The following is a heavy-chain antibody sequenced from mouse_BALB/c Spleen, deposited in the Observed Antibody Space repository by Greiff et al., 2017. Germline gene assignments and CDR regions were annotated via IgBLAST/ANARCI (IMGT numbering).Heavy chain of an antibody. J-gene: IGHJ4*01. Sequence: EVQGVESGPGLVKPSQSLSLTCTVTGYSITSDYAWNWIRQFPGNKLEWMGYISCSGSTSYNPSLKSRISITRDTSKNQFFLQLNSVTTEDTATYYCASYGYPYYYAMDYWGQGTSVTVSS. CDR1: GYSITSDYA. D-gene: IGHD1-2*01. CDR2: ISCSGST. V-gene: IGHV3-2*02. CDR3: ASYGYPYYYAMDY.